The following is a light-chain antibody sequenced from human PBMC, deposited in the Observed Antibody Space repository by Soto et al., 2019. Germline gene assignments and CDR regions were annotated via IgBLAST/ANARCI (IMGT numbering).Light chain of an antibody. CDR2: ASV. V-gene: IGKV1-39*01. CDR1: RSISNY. Sequence: DIQMTQSPSSLSVSVGDKVTITCRASRSISNYLNWYQQKPGKGPELLIYASVNLQSGVPSRFSGSGSGTAFTLTINSLQPDDFATYYCQQSYNTPYTCGQGTKLEI. CDR3: QQSYNTPYT. J-gene: IGKJ2*01.